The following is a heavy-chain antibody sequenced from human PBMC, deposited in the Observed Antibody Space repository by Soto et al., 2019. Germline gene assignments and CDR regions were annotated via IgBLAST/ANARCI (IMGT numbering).Heavy chain of an antibody. CDR3: ARGASSSWYPNYYYYGMDV. D-gene: IGHD6-13*01. J-gene: IGHJ6*02. CDR2: IYYSGST. CDR1: GGSISSYY. V-gene: IGHV4-59*01. Sequence: SETLSLTCTVSGGSISSYYWSWIRQPPGKGLEWIGYIYYSGSTNYNPSLKSRVTISVDTSKNQFSLKLSSVTAADTAVYYCARGASSSWYPNYYYYGMDVWGQGTTVTVSS.